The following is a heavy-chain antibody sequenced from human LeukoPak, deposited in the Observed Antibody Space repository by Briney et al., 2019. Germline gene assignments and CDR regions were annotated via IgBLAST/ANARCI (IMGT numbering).Heavy chain of an antibody. CDR1: GYTFTTYG. CDR2: ISAYNGNT. Sequence: ASVKVSCKASGYTFTTYGISWVRQAPGQGLEWMGWISAYNGNTNYAQKLQGRVTMTTDTSTSTAYMELRSLRSDDTAVYYCARDSLAAAGDLFDYWGQGTLVTVSS. D-gene: IGHD6-13*01. J-gene: IGHJ4*02. V-gene: IGHV1-18*01. CDR3: ARDSLAAAGDLFDY.